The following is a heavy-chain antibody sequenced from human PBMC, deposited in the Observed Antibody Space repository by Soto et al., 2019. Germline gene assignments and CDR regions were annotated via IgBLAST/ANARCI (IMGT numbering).Heavy chain of an antibody. Sequence: GASVKVSCKASGGTFSSYAISWVRQAPGQGLEWMGGIIPIFGTANYAQKFQGRVTITADESTSTAYMELSSLRSEDTAVYYCASRYNKSSGRNGNDYWGQGPLVTVSS. CDR1: GGTFSSYA. CDR2: IIPIFGTA. CDR3: ASRYNKSSGRNGNDY. V-gene: IGHV1-69*13. J-gene: IGHJ4*02. D-gene: IGHD3-22*01.